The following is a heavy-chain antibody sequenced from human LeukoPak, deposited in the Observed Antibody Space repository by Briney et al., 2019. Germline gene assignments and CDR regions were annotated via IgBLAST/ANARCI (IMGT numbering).Heavy chain of an antibody. CDR1: GYTFTSYD. D-gene: IGHD1-26*01. V-gene: IGHV1-8*03. CDR2: MNPNSGNT. Sequence: GASVKVSCKASGYTFTSYDINWVRQATGQGLEWMGWMNPNSGNTGYAQKFQGRVTITRNTSISTAYMELSSLRSEDTAVYYCARGRGIVGASNNAFDIWGQGTMVTVSS. J-gene: IGHJ3*02. CDR3: ARGRGIVGASNNAFDI.